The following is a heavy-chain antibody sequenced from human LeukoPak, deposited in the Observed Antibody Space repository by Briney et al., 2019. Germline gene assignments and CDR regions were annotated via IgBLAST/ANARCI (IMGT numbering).Heavy chain of an antibody. CDR1: GFSFSIYA. D-gene: IGHD3-22*01. Sequence: GRSLRLSCAPAGFSFSIYAMSWVRQPAGDGLEWASAISGSGGSTNYADSVEGRFTTSRDNTNNTLYLQLNSLRAEDAAVYYCAKVRSSGPYTWSDPWGQGTLVTVSS. J-gene: IGHJ5*02. CDR3: AKVRSSGPYTWSDP. V-gene: IGHV3-23*01. CDR2: ISGSGGST.